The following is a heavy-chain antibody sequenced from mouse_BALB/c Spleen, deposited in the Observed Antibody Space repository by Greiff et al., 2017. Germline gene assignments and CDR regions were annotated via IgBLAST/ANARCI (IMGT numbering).Heavy chain of an antibody. V-gene: IGHV1S81*02. CDR2: INPSNGRT. CDR3: ATAYYGNYGYYFDY. Sequence: QVQLQQPGAELVKPGASVKLSCKASGYTFTSYWMHWVKQRPGQGLEWIGEINPSNGRTNYNEKFKSKATLTVDQSSSTAYMQLSSLTSEDSAVYYCATAYYGNYGYYFDYWGQGTTLTVAA. D-gene: IGHD2-10*01. CDR1: GYTFTSYW. J-gene: IGHJ2*01.